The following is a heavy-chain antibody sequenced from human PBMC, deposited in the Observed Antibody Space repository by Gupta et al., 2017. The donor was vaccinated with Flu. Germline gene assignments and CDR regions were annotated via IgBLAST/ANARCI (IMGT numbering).Heavy chain of an antibody. D-gene: IGHD6-6*01. CDR2: VFYRGGT. V-gene: IGHV4-59*01. CDR1: GYSISPYH. Sequence: QVPLQASGPRLVKPSETLSLTCRVPGYSISPYHWGWIRQPPGRGRQSIGSVFYRGGTHYNPHLESRVAISVDSSKNHCSITLTSVTAADAAVYYWARMKNIATRVCGVRGGHGT. CDR3: ARMKNIATRVCGVR. J-gene: IGHJ6*01.